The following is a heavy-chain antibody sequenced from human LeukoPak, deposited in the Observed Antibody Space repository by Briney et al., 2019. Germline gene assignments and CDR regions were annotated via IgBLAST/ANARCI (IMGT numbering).Heavy chain of an antibody. CDR1: GFTFDDYA. CDR3: AKDKFDGSGSYYFDY. J-gene: IGHJ4*02. D-gene: IGHD3-10*01. Sequence: GGSLRLSCAASGFTFDDYAMHWVRHAPGKGLEWVSLISWDGGRTYYADSVKGRFTISRDNSKNSLYLQMNSLRAEDTALYYCAKDKFDGSGSYYFDYWGQETLVTVSS. V-gene: IGHV3-43D*03. CDR2: ISWDGGRT.